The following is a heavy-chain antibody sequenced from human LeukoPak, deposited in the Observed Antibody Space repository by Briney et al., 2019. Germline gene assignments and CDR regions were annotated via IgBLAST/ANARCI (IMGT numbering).Heavy chain of an antibody. Sequence: PGASLRLSCAASGFSFSSYGMHWARHAPGNGLEWVTFIRYDGRNKSYADSVKGRFTISRDNSKNTLYLQMNSLRAEDTAVYYCAKDKTDCSSTSCYTGAYYYYYMDVWGKGTTVTVSS. CDR2: IRYDGRNK. V-gene: IGHV3-30*02. CDR1: GFSFSSYG. J-gene: IGHJ6*03. D-gene: IGHD2-2*02. CDR3: AKDKTDCSSTSCYTGAYYYYYMDV.